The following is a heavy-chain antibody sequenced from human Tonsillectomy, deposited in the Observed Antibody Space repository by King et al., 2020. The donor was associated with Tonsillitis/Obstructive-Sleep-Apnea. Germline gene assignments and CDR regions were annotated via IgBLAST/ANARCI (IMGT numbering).Heavy chain of an antibody. V-gene: IGHV5-51*01. CDR1: GYSFTSYW. CDR2: IYPGDSDT. Sequence: QLVQSGAEVKKPGESLKISCKGSGYSFTSYWIGWVRQMPGKGLEWMGIIYPGDSDTRYIPSFQGQVTISADKSISTAYLQWSSLKASDTAMYYCARVGEYCSSTSCYPNWFDPWGQGTLVTVSS. CDR3: ARVGEYCSSTSCYPNWFDP. D-gene: IGHD2-2*01. J-gene: IGHJ5*02.